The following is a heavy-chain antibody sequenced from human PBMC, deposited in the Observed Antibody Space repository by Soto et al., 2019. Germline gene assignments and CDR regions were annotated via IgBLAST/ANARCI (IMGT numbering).Heavy chain of an antibody. CDR2: IYSGGST. D-gene: IGHD3-9*01. V-gene: IGHV3-66*01. J-gene: IGHJ4*02. CDR3: ARMFYDILTGYVDY. Sequence: GGSLRLSCAASGFTVSSNYMSWVRQAPGKGLEWVSVIYSGGSTYYADSVKGRFTISRDNSKNTLYLQMNSLRAEDTAVYYCARMFYDILTGYVDYWGQGTLVTVSS. CDR1: GFTVSSNY.